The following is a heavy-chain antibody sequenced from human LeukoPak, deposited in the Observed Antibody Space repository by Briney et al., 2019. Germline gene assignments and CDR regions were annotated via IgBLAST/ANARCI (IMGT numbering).Heavy chain of an antibody. CDR3: ARDVDVAAETNWFDP. J-gene: IGHJ5*02. CDR1: GYTFTGYY. Sequence: GASVKVSCKASGYTFTGYYMHWVRQAPGQGLEWMGWINPNSGGTNYAQKPQGRVTMTTDTSTSTAYMELRSLRSDDTAVYYCARDVDVAAETNWFDPWGQGTLVTVSS. D-gene: IGHD6-13*01. CDR2: INPNSGGT. V-gene: IGHV1-2*02.